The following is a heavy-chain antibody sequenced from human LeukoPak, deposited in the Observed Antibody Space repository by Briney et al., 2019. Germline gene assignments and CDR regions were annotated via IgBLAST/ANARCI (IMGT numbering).Heavy chain of an antibody. J-gene: IGHJ5*02. Sequence: PGRSLRLSCAASGFTFSSYWMSWVRQAPGKGLEGVANIKQDGSEKYYVDSVKGRFTISRDNAKNSLYLQMNSLRAEDTAVYYCARVGDYGDYGWFDPWGQGTLVTVSS. V-gene: IGHV3-7*01. CDR3: ARVGDYGDYGWFDP. CDR2: IKQDGSEK. D-gene: IGHD4-17*01. CDR1: GFTFSSYW.